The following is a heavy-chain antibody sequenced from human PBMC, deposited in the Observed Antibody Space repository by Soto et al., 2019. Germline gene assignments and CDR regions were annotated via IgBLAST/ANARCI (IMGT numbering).Heavy chain of an antibody. CDR3: TRDSTPQYYYDSSGDPDY. V-gene: IGHV3-49*03. J-gene: IGHJ4*02. CDR1: GFTFGDYA. Sequence: GGSLRLSCTASGFTFGDYAMSWFRQAPGKGLEWVGFIRSKAYGGTTEYAASVKGRFTISRDDSKSIAYLQMNSLKTEDTAVYYCTRDSTPQYYYDSSGDPDYWGQGTLVTVSS. CDR2: IRSKAYGGTT. D-gene: IGHD3-22*01.